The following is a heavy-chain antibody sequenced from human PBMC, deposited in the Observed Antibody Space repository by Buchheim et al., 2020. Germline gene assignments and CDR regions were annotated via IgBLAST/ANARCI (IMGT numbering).Heavy chain of an antibody. D-gene: IGHD3-9*01. J-gene: IGHJ5*02. V-gene: IGHV1-18*01. CDR3: ARVTPRRYFDWFARKPSRGGWFDP. CDR1: GYTFTSYG. Sequence: QVQLVQSGAEVKKPGASVKVSCKASGYTFTSYGISWVRQAPGQGLEWMGWISAYNGNTNYAQKLQGRVTMTTDTSTSTAYMELRSLRSDDTAVYYCARVTPRRYFDWFARKPSRGGWFDPWGQGTL. CDR2: ISAYNGNT.